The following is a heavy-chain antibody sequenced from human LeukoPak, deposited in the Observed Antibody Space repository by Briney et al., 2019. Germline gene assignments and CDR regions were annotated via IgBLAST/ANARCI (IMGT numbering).Heavy chain of an antibody. J-gene: IGHJ4*02. D-gene: IGHD5-24*01. Sequence: SETLSLTCTVSGGSISGSSYYWGWIRQPPGKGLEWIGSIYYRGSTYYNPSLKSRVTISVDTSKNQFSLTLSSVTAADTAVYYCARWIEMATIGFDYWGQGTLVTVSS. V-gene: IGHV4-39*01. CDR1: GGSISGSSYY. CDR2: IYYRGST. CDR3: ARWIEMATIGFDY.